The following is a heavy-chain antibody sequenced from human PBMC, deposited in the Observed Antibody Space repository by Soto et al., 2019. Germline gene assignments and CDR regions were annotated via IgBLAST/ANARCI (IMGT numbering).Heavy chain of an antibody. Sequence: EVQLLESGGGLVQPGGSLRLSCAASGFSFSSYAMNWVRQAPGKGLEWVSAFSDGGSNTYYTDSVKGRFTISRDNSKNTLFLQMNSLRAADTAVYYCAILDSSSWYTGYYFDSWGQGTLVTVSS. CDR2: FSDGGSNT. V-gene: IGHV3-23*01. CDR3: AILDSSSWYTGYYFDS. D-gene: IGHD6-13*01. J-gene: IGHJ4*02. CDR1: GFSFSSYA.